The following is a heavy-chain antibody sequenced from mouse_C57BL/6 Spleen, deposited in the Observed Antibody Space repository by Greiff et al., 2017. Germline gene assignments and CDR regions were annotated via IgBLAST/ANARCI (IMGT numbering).Heavy chain of an antibody. V-gene: IGHV1-59*01. CDR1: GYTFTSYW. J-gene: IGHJ2*01. CDR3: ARWGDSSGLDY. D-gene: IGHD3-2*02. CDR2: IDPSDSYT. Sequence: QVQLQQPGAELVRPGTSVKLSCKASGYTFTSYWMHWVKQRPGQGLEWIGVIDPSDSYTNYNHKFKGKATLTVDTSSSTAYMQLSSLTSEDSAFYYCARWGDSSGLDYWGQGTTLTVSS.